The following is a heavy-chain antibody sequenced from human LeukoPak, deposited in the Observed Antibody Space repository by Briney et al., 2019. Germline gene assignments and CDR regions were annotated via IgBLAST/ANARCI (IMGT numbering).Heavy chain of an antibody. V-gene: IGHV3-33*01. J-gene: IGHJ6*02. CDR3: ARDPYYGSGKYYYGMDL. CDR1: GFTFSNYG. Sequence: PGRSLRLSCAASGFTFSNYGMHWVRQAPGKGLEWVAVMWYDESKKYSGDSVKGRFTISRDKSKNTLYLQMNSLRAEDTAVYYCARDPYYGSGKYYYGMDLWGQGTTVTVSS. D-gene: IGHD3-10*01. CDR2: MWYDESKK.